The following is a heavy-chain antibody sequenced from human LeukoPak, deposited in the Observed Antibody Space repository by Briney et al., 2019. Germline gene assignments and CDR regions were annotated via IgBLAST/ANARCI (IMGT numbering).Heavy chain of an antibody. V-gene: IGHV1-46*01. J-gene: IGHJ4*02. CDR2: INPSGGST. Sequence: ASVKVSCKASGYTFTSYYMHWVRQAPGQGLEWMGIINPSGGSTSYAQNFQGRVTMTRDTSTSTVYMELSSLRSEGTAVYYCAITLVRGVIGGGLPFDYWGQGTLVTVSS. D-gene: IGHD3-10*01. CDR3: AITLVRGVIGGGLPFDY. CDR1: GYTFTSYY.